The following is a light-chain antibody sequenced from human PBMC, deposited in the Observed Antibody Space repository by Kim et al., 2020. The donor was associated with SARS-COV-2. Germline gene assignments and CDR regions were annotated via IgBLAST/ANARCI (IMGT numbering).Light chain of an antibody. J-gene: IGKJ4*01. Sequence: EIVLTQSPGTLSLSPGERATLSCRASQSVSSSYLAWYQQKPGQAPRLLIYGASSMATGIPDRFSGSGSGTDFTLTISSLEPEDFAVYYCQQYGSAPLTFGGGTKVDIK. CDR3: QQYGSAPLT. CDR1: QSVSSSY. V-gene: IGKV3-20*01. CDR2: GAS.